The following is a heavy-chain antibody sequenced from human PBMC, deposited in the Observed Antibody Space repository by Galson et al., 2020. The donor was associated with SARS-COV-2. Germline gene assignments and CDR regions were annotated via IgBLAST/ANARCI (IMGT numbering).Heavy chain of an antibody. CDR3: ATGGLWGAALYFDL. D-gene: IGHD6-25*01. V-gene: IGHV3-9*01. Sequence: GGSLRLSCDAFGSIFDDHAMHWVRPVSGKGLEWVSGINWNSGTIGYLDSVRGRFIISRDNTKNSLYLQMNNLRVEDTATYYCATGGLWGAALYFDLWGRGTLVTVSS. CDR2: INWNSGTI. CDR1: GSIFDDHA. J-gene: IGHJ2*01.